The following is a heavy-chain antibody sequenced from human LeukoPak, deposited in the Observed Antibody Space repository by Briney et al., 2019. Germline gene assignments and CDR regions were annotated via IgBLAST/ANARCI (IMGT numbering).Heavy chain of an antibody. CDR1: GGTFSSYA. Sequence: SVKVSCKASGGTFSSYAISWVRQAPGQGLEWMGGIIPIFGTANYAQKFQGRVTITADESTSTAYMELSSLRSEDTAVYYCARGAEFWDAQPDYYNGVDVWGQGTTVTVSS. CDR2: IIPIFGTA. J-gene: IGHJ6*02. D-gene: IGHD3-3*01. CDR3: ARGAEFWDAQPDYYNGVDV. V-gene: IGHV1-69*13.